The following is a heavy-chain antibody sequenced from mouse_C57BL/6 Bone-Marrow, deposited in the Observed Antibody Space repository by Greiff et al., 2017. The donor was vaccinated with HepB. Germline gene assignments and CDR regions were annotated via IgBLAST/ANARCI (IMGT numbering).Heavy chain of an antibody. Sequence: QVQLQQSGAGLSRPRASVQLSCKASGYTFTSYGISWVKQRTGQGLEWIGEIYPRSGNTYYNEKFKGKATLTADKSSSTAYMELRSLTSEDSAVYFWIREQSGSTLFAYSAHVSLLTVLAVRKSSRNSLSPDDV. CDR2: IYPRSGNT. J-gene: IGHJ1*01. CDR1: GYTFTSYG. CDR3: IREQSGSTLFAYSAHVSLLTVLAVRKSSRNSLSPDDV. V-gene: IGHV1-81*01. D-gene: IGHD6-1*01.